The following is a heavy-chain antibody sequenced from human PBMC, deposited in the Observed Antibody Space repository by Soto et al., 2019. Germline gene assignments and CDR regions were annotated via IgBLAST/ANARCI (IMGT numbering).Heavy chain of an antibody. V-gene: IGHV1-3*05. Sequence: QVQLVQSGAEEKKPGASVKVSCKASGYTFTSYAMNWVRQAPGQRLEWMGWIHAGNGNTKYSQQFQGRVTITRDTFAITAILETICRKSVDTAVFDCVRVPRYSHDNTWGQGTLVTVSS. J-gene: IGHJ5*02. CDR2: IHAGNGNT. CDR1: GYTFTSYA. D-gene: IGHD5-18*01. CDR3: VRVPRYSHDNT.